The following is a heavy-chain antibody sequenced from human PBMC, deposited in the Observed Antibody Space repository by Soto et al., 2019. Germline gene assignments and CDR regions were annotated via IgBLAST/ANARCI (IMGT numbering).Heavy chain of an antibody. CDR1: GDSISSGSYY. D-gene: IGHD3-10*01. CDR3: VRHAHY. Sequence: PSETLSLTCTVSGDSISSGSYYWGWIRQPPGKGLELIGSMYYSGSTYYNPSLKSRVTISVDASKNQFTLKLSSVTAADTAVYYCVRHAHYWGQGILVTVSS. V-gene: IGHV4-39*01. CDR2: MYYSGST. J-gene: IGHJ4*02.